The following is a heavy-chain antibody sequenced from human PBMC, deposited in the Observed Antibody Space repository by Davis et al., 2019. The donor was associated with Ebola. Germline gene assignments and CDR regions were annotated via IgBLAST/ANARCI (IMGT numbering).Heavy chain of an antibody. CDR2: IYYSGST. CDR1: GGSISSGGYY. Sequence: SETLSLTCTVSGGSISSGGYYWSWIRQHPGKGLEWIGYIYYSGSTYYNPSLKSRVTISVDTSKNQFSLKLSSVTAADTGVYYCARGRDAYKTGLDWGQGTLVTVAS. J-gene: IGHJ4*02. CDR3: ARGRDAYKTGLD. D-gene: IGHD5-24*01. V-gene: IGHV4-31*03.